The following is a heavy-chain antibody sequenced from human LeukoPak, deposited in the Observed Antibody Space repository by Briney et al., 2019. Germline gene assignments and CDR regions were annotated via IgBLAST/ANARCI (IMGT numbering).Heavy chain of an antibody. CDR3: AREYYYDSSGYRY. D-gene: IGHD3-22*01. Sequence: SETLSLTCTVSGGSISSSSYYWGWIRQPPGKGLEWIGSIYYSGSTYYNPSLKSRVTISVDPSKNQFSLKLSSVTAADTAVYYCAREYYYDSSGYRYWGQGTLVTVSS. CDR2: IYYSGST. V-gene: IGHV4-39*02. J-gene: IGHJ4*02. CDR1: GGSISSSSYY.